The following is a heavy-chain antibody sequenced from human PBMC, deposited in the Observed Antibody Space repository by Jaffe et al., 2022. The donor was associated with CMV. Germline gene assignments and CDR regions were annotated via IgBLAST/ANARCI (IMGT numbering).Heavy chain of an antibody. CDR3: VRGGGSNNPPFDG. D-gene: IGHD1-1*01. J-gene: IGHJ4*02. CDR2: VKNDGSST. CDR1: GFTFSSHY. V-gene: IGHV3-74*01. Sequence: EVQLVESGGGLVQPGGSLRLSCAASGFTFSSHYIHWVRQAPGKGLAWVSYVKNDGSSTDYADSVKGRFAISRDNAKNTVYLQMNALRDEDTAAYYCVRGGGSNNPPFDGWGQGTLVIVSS.